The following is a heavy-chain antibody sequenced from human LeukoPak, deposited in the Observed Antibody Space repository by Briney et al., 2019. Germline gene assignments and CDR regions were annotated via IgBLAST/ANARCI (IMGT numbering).Heavy chain of an antibody. CDR1: AYTFTGYY. D-gene: IGHD6-19*01. CDR2: IYPNSGGA. CDR3: ARSEQFPYYMDV. J-gene: IGHJ6*03. V-gene: IGHV1-2*02. Sequence: ASVKVSCKASAYTFTGYYMHWVRQAPGQGLEWMGWIYPNSGGANYAQKFQGRVTMTRDTSISTAYMELSRLRSDDTAVYYCARSEQFPYYMDVWGKGTTVTVSS.